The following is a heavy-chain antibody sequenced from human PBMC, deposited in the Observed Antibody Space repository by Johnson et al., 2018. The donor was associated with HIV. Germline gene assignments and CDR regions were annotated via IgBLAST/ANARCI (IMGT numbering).Heavy chain of an antibody. CDR1: GFSFSDYY. D-gene: IGHD3-3*01. V-gene: IGHV3-11*04. J-gene: IGHJ3*01. CDR2: ISGSGTNI. CDR3: AKPYYDFWSGYYEYNAFDL. Sequence: QEQLVESGGGLVKPGGSLRLSCAASGFSFSDYYMSWIRQAPGKGLEWVSYISGSGTNIYYADSVKGRFTISREHSKNTLSLQMNSLRAEDTAVYYCAKPYYDFWSGYYEYNAFDLWGRGTSVTVS.